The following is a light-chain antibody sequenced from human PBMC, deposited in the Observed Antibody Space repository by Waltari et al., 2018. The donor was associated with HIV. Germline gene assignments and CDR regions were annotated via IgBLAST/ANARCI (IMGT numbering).Light chain of an antibody. V-gene: IGLV2-8*01. Sequence: QSALTQPPSASGSPGQSVTISRAGTSSDIGLYNFVSWYQHHPGKAPKLMISDVSRRPSGVPDRFSCSKSGNTASLTVSGLQADDEATYYCFSYAGNNFLLFGGGTKLTVL. J-gene: IGLJ2*01. CDR2: DVS. CDR3: FSYAGNNFLL. CDR1: SSDIGLYNF.